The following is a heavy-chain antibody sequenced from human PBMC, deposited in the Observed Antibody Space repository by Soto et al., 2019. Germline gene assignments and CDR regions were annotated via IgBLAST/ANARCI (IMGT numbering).Heavy chain of an antibody. V-gene: IGHV3-73*01. CDR3: TRQNGDFFAY. D-gene: IGHD4-17*01. Sequence: GGSLRLSCAASGFTFSGSAMHWVRQASGKGLEWVGHIRTKANRYATVYAASVKGRFTISRDDSKNTVYLQVNSLKTEDTAVYYCTRQNGDFFAYWGQGALVTVSS. J-gene: IGHJ4*02. CDR2: IRTKANRYAT. CDR1: GFTFSGSA.